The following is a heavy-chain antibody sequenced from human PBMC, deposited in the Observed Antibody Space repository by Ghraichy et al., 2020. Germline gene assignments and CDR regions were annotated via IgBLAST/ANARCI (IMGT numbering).Heavy chain of an antibody. D-gene: IGHD2-21*02. J-gene: IGHJ5*02. Sequence: ETLSLTCTVSGGSISSYYWSWIRQPPGKGLEWIGYIYYSGSTNYNPSLKSRVTISVDTSKNQFSLKLSSVTAADTAVYYCARDREIAYCGGDCYSGWFDPWGQGTLVTVSS. CDR3: ARDREIAYCGGDCYSGWFDP. CDR2: IYYSGST. V-gene: IGHV4-59*01. CDR1: GGSISSYY.